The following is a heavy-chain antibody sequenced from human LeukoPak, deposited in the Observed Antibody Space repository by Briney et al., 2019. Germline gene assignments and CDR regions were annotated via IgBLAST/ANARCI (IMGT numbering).Heavy chain of an antibody. CDR3: ASATEDLSYFDY. CDR2: IYTGGST. CDR1: GFTVSSNY. J-gene: IGHJ4*02. Sequence: GGSLRLSCAVSGFTVSSNYMSWVRQAPGKGLEWVSVIYTGGSTYSADSVKGRYTISRDNSKSTLFLQMNSLRAEDTALYYCASATEDLSYFDYWGQGTLVTVSS. V-gene: IGHV3-53*01.